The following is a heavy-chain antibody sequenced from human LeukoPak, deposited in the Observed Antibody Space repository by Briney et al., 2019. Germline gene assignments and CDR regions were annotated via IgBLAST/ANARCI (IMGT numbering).Heavy chain of an antibody. J-gene: IGHJ6*02. V-gene: IGHV4-34*01. CDR3: ARERFDSSDNYYYYYGMDV. CDR1: GGSFSGYY. D-gene: IGHD3-10*01. Sequence: SETLSPTCAVYGGSFSGYYWSWIRQPPGKGLEWIGEINHSGSTNYNPSLKSRVTISVDTSKNQFSLKLSSVTAADTAVYYCARERFDSSDNYYYYYGMDVWGQGTTVTVSS. CDR2: INHSGST.